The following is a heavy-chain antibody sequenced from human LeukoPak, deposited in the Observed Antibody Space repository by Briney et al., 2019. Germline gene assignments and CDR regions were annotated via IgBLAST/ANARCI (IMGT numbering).Heavy chain of an antibody. CDR2: IYYSGST. J-gene: IGHJ3*02. V-gene: IGHV4-59*01. D-gene: IGHD5-12*01. CDR3: ARVYGSGYDFRGAFDI. Sequence: PSETLSLTCTVSGGSISTYYWNWIRQPPGKGLEWSGYIYYSGSTNYNPSLKSRVTISVDTSKNQFSLKLSSVTAADTAVYYCARVYGSGYDFRGAFDIWGQGTMVTVSS. CDR1: GGSISTYY.